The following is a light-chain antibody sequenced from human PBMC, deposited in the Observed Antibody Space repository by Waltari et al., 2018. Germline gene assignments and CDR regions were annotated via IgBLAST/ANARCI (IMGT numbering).Light chain of an antibody. V-gene: IGKV2-28*01. Sequence: DIVVTQSPLSLPVTPGEPASISCRSSQSLLHRNGNNYLDWYLQKPGQSPQLLIYLGSNRASGVPDRFSDSGSGTDFTLRISRVEAEDVGVYYCMQSLQTLWTFGQGTKVEI. J-gene: IGKJ1*01. CDR2: LGS. CDR3: MQSLQTLWT. CDR1: QSLLHRNGNNY.